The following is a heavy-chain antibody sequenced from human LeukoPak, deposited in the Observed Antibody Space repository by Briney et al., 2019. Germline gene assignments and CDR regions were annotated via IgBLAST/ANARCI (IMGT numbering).Heavy chain of an antibody. CDR1: GFTVSNNY. J-gene: IGHJ4*02. D-gene: IGHD3-22*01. Sequence: GGSLRLSCAASGFTVSNNYMSWVRQAPGKGLEWVSIIYTGGSTYYSESVKGRFTISRDNSKNTLYLQMNSLRSEDTAVYYCARDGSDFYYDSSGYGVFDYWGQGTLVTVSS. CDR3: ARDGSDFYYDSSGYGVFDY. V-gene: IGHV3-66*01. CDR2: IYTGGST.